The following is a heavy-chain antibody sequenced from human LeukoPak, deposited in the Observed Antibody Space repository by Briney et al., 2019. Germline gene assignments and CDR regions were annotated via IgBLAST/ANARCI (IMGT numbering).Heavy chain of an antibody. J-gene: IGHJ5*02. Sequence: ASVKVSCKASGYTFTGYYIHWVRQAPGQGLEWMGWITPNSGGTNYAQKFQGRVTMTRDTSVTTAYMELSRLRSDDTAVYYCAGEGSITLVRGIMVSWFDPCGQGTLVTVSS. CDR3: AGEGSITLVRGIMVSWFDP. V-gene: IGHV1-2*02. D-gene: IGHD3-10*01. CDR2: ITPNSGGT. CDR1: GYTFTGYY.